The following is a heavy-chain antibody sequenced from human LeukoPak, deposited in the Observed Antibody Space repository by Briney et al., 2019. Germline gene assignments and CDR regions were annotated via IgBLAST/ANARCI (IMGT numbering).Heavy chain of an antibody. CDR2: IYYSGST. CDR3: AVGTITEGWFDP. D-gene: IGHD1-26*01. Sequence: SETLSLTCTVSGGSISSYYWSWIRQPPGKGLGWIGYIYYSGSTNYNPSLKSRVTISVDTSKNQFSLKLSSVTAEDTAVYYCAVGTITEGWFDPWGQGTLVTVSS. CDR1: GGSISSYY. V-gene: IGHV4-59*01. J-gene: IGHJ5*02.